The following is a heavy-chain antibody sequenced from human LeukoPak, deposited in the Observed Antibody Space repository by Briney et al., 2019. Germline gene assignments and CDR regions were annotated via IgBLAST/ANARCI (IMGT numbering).Heavy chain of an antibody. CDR1: GSTFSSYA. D-gene: IGHD1-1*01. V-gene: IGHV3-23*01. CDR2: ISGSGGST. CDR3: AKAPTSGTTYYYYGMDV. J-gene: IGHJ6*02. Sequence: PGGSLRLSCAASGSTFSSYAMSWVRQAPAKGLEWVSAISGSGGSTYYADSVKGRFTISRDNSKNTLYLQMNSLRAEDTAVYYCAKAPTSGTTYYYYGMDVWGQGTTVTVSS.